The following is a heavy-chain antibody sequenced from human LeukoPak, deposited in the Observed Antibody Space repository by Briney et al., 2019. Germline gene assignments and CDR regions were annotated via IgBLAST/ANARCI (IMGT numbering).Heavy chain of an antibody. D-gene: IGHD3-22*01. J-gene: IGHJ4*02. V-gene: IGHV3-53*01. CDR3: ARRAGDYSHPYDY. Sequence: PGGSLRLSCAASGLTVSSNCMSWVRQAPGKGLEWVSFIYSGGDTYYADSVKGRFTISRDNSKNTFHLQMNSLRAEDTAVYCCARRAGDYSHPYDYWGQGTLVTVSS. CDR1: GLTVSSNC. CDR2: IYSGGDT.